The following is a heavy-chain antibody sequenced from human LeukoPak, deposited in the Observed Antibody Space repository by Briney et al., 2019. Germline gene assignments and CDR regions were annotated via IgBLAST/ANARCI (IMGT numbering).Heavy chain of an antibody. Sequence: SETLSLTCAVYGGSFSGYYWSWIRQPPGKGLEWIGEINHSGSTSYNPSLKSRVTISVDTSKNQVSLKLSSVNAADTAVYYCARGGGYYYMDVWGKGTTVTVSS. CDR1: GGSFSGYY. V-gene: IGHV4-34*01. CDR3: ARGGGYYYMDV. D-gene: IGHD3-10*01. CDR2: INHSGST. J-gene: IGHJ6*03.